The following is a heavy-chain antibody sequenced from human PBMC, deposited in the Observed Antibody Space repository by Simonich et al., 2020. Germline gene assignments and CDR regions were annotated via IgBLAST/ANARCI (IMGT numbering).Heavy chain of an antibody. J-gene: IGHJ4*02. V-gene: IGHV3-7*01. CDR2: IKQEGSGK. CDR3: ARDREVYGSGSYYNY. CDR1: GFTFSSYW. Sequence: EVQLVESGGGLVQPGGSLRLSCAASGFTFSSYWMSWVRQAPGKGLEWVANIKQEGSGKYYVDSVKGRFTISRDNAKNSLYLQMNSLRAEDTAVYYCARDREVYGSGSYYNYWGQGTLVTVSS. D-gene: IGHD3-10*01.